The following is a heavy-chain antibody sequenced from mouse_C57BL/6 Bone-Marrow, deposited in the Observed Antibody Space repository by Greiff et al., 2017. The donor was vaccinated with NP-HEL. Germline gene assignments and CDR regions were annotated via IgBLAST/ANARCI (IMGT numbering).Heavy chain of an antibody. Sequence: VQLQQSGAELVRPGASVKLSCKASGYTFTDYYINWVKQRPGQGLEWIARIYPGSGNTYYNEKFKGKATLTAEKSSSTAYMQLSSLTSEDSAVYCCARAYRYFDVWGTGTTVTVSS. V-gene: IGHV1-76*01. J-gene: IGHJ1*03. CDR2: IYPGSGNT. CDR3: ARAYRYFDV. CDR1: GYTFTDYY.